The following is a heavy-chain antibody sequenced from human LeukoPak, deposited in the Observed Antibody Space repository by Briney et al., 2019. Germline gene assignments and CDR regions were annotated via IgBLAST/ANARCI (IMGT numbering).Heavy chain of an antibody. D-gene: IGHD4-23*01. Sequence: SGGSLRLSCAASGFSFSTYAMSWVRQAPGKGLEWVSAISGRSGNTYYADSVKGRFTISRDDSKSTLYLQMNSLRADDTAVYYCAKGVDGGNSGTGKYWGQGTRVTVSS. V-gene: IGHV3-23*01. CDR1: GFSFSTYA. CDR2: ISGRSGNT. J-gene: IGHJ4*02. CDR3: AKGVDGGNSGTGKY.